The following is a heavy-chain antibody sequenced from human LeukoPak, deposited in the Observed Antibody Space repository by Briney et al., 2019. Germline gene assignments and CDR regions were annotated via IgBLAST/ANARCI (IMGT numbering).Heavy chain of an antibody. CDR1: GFTFSTYG. J-gene: IGHJ4*02. Sequence: GRSLRLSCAASGFTFSTYGMHWVRQAPGKGLEWVAVIWYDGSKNYYADSVKGRFTISRDNSKNTLYLEMNSLRAEDTAVYYCARDGNSGYDYPIFDYWGQGTLVTVSS. D-gene: IGHD5-12*01. V-gene: IGHV3-33*01. CDR2: IWYDGSKN. CDR3: ARDGNSGYDYPIFDY.